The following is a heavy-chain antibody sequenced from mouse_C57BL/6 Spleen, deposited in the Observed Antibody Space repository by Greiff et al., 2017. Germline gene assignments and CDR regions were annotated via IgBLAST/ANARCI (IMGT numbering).Heavy chain of an antibody. Sequence: QVQLQQPGAELVKPGASVKMSCKASGYTFTSYWITWVKQRPGQGLEWIGDIYPGSGSTNYNEKFKSKATLTVDTSSSTAYVQLSSLTSEDSAVYYCARGGLYDSYYDSMDYWGQGTSVTVSS. CDR3: ARGGLYDSYYDSMDY. D-gene: IGHD2-3*01. V-gene: IGHV1-55*01. CDR2: IYPGSGST. J-gene: IGHJ4*01. CDR1: GYTFTSYW.